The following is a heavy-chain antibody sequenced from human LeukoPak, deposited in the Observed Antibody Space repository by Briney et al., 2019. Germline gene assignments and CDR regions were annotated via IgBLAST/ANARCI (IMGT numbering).Heavy chain of an antibody. Sequence: ASVKVSCKASGYSFTDYYIHWVRQAPGQGLEWMGWIKPNSGDSKSAQNFQGRASMTRETAISTVYMELKRLRSDDTALYYYARAADSYCGPNCYFNYFDSWGQGTQVIVSS. CDR1: GYSFTDYY. J-gene: IGHJ4*02. D-gene: IGHD2-21*02. CDR3: ARAADSYCGPNCYFNYFDS. CDR2: IKPNSGDS. V-gene: IGHV1-2*02.